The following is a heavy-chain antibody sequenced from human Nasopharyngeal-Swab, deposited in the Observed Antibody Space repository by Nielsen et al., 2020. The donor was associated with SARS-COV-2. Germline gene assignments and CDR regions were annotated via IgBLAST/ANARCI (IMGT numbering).Heavy chain of an antibody. CDR1: GFTFSGSA. V-gene: IGHV3-73*01. D-gene: IGHD5-18*01. Sequence: GGSLRLSCAASGFTFSGSAMHWVRQASGKGLEWVGRIRSKANSYAPAYAASVKGRFTISRDDSKNTAYLQMNSLKTEDTAVYYCTRHPAPTAMVDSYWFDPWGQGTLVTVSS. CDR2: IRSKANSYAP. J-gene: IGHJ5*02. CDR3: TRHPAPTAMVDSYWFDP.